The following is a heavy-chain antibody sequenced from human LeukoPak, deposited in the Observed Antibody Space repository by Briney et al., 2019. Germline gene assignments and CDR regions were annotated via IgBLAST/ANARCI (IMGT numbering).Heavy chain of an antibody. D-gene: IGHD3-22*01. CDR1: GYIFTSYY. V-gene: IGHV1-46*01. CDR3: ARGRNYYDSSRYYYEGDAFDI. Sequence: ASVKVSCKASGYIFTSYYMYWVRQAPGQGLEWMGVINPSGGSIRYAQKFQGRVTMTRDTSTSTVYMELSSLRAEDTAVYYCARGRNYYDSSRYYYEGDAFDIWGQGTMVTVSS. CDR2: INPSGGSI. J-gene: IGHJ3*02.